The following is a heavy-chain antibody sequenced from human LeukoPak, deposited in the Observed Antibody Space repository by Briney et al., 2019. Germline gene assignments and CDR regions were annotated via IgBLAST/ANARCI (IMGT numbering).Heavy chain of an antibody. V-gene: IGHV4-39*01. CDR2: IYYTVGT. Sequence: PSETLSLTCTVPGGSISSSSHSWGWIRQPPGKGLEWPGSIYYTVGTYSNTSLKSGVTISVDTSKNQFSLKLSSVTAADTAVYYCAQSLGSSNWIGNWFDPWGQGTLVTVSS. J-gene: IGHJ5*02. CDR1: GGSISSSSHS. CDR3: AQSLGSSNWIGNWFDP. D-gene: IGHD6-13*01.